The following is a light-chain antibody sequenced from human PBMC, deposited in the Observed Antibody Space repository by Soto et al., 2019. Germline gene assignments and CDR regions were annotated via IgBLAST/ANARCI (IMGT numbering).Light chain of an antibody. Sequence: QSGLTQPASASGSPGQTITISCTRSSDDSGTYEYISWHQHHPGKAPKLIIFGVYDRPSGISDRFSGSKSGNTASLTIFGLQVEDEAVYYCSSYTSGSTLPWVFGTGTKVTVL. V-gene: IGLV2-14*01. CDR2: GVY. J-gene: IGLJ1*01. CDR3: SSYTSGSTLPWV. CDR1: SDDSGTYEY.